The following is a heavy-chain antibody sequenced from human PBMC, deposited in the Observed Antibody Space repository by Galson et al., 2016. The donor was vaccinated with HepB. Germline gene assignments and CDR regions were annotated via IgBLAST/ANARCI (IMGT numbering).Heavy chain of an antibody. J-gene: IGHJ3*02. CDR3: TKHATVYGWEGAFDI. Sequence: QSGAEVKKPGESLRISCKTSGYRFTSYWISWVRQMPGKGLEWMGRIDPSDSFTNYSPSFQGRVTISADTSITTAYLQWPRLKASDTAIYYCTKHATVYGWEGAFDIWGQGTMVTVSS. CDR1: GYRFTSYW. CDR2: IDPSDSFT. D-gene: IGHD1-26*01. V-gene: IGHV5-10-1*01.